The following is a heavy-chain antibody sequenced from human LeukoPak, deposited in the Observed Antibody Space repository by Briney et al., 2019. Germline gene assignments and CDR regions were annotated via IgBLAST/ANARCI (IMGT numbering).Heavy chain of an antibody. V-gene: IGHV4-59*11. D-gene: IGHD7-27*01. CDR2: ISYSGSP. CDR3: ARDGEGDEGWDY. Sequence: SETLSLTCTVSGVSIVRHYWIWIWQPPGKGLERIGHISYSGSPNYNPSLKSRVTISVDTSKNQVSLRLSSVTAADTAVYYCARDGEGDEGWDYWGQGTLVTVSS. J-gene: IGHJ4*02. CDR1: GVSIVRHY.